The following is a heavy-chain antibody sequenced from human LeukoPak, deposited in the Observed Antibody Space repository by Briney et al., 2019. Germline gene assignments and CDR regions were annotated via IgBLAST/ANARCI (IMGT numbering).Heavy chain of an antibody. D-gene: IGHD6-6*01. V-gene: IGHV3-7*01. CDR3: ARDRRTIAARPSAFDI. Sequence: GGSLRLSCAASGFTFSSYWMSWVRQAPGKGLEWVANIKQDGSEKYYVDSVKGRLTIPRDNAKNSLYLQMNSLRAEDTAVYYCARDRRTIAARPSAFDIWGQGTMVTVSS. J-gene: IGHJ3*02. CDR1: GFTFSSYW. CDR2: IKQDGSEK.